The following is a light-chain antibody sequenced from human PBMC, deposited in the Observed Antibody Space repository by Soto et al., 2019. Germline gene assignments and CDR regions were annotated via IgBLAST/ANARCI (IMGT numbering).Light chain of an antibody. CDR2: GAS. V-gene: IGKV3-20*01. CDR3: QQYGNSPIT. CDR1: QSVSSSY. Sequence: EIVLTQSPGTLSLSPGERATLSCRASQSVSSSYLAWYQQKPGQAPRLLIYGASSRATGIPDSFSGSSSGTDFTLTISILEPEDLAVYCCQQYGNSPITFGQGTRLEIK. J-gene: IGKJ5*01.